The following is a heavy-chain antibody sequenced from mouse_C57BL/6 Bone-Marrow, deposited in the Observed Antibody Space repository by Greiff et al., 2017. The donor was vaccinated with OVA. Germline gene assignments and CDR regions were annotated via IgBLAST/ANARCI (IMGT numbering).Heavy chain of an antibody. CDR2: ISRGSSTI. J-gene: IGHJ4*01. CDR3: ATGTRYYAMDY. V-gene: IGHV5-17*01. Sequence: EVKLVESGGGLVKPGGSLKLSCAASGFTFSDYGMHWVRQAPEKGLEWVAYISRGSSTIYYADTVKGRFTISRDNAKNTLFLQRTSLRSEETAMYYCATGTRYYAMDYWGQGTSVTVSS. D-gene: IGHD4-1*01. CDR1: GFTFSDYG.